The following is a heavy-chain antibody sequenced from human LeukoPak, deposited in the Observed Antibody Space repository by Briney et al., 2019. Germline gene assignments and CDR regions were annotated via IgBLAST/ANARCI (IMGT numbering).Heavy chain of an antibody. CDR1: GFTFSSYG. Sequence: GGSLRLSCAASGFTFSSYGMHWVRQAPGKGLEWVAVISYDGSNKYYADSVKGRFTISRDNSKNTLYLQMNSLRAEDTAVYYCAKDSTYYYDSSGYYISYWGQGTLVTVSS. J-gene: IGHJ4*02. CDR2: ISYDGSNK. V-gene: IGHV3-30*18. CDR3: AKDSTYYYDSSGYYISY. D-gene: IGHD3-22*01.